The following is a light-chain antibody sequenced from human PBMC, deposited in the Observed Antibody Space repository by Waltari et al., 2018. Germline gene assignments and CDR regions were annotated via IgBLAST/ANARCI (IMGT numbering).Light chain of an antibody. V-gene: IGKV1-5*03. Sequence: DIQMTQSPSTLSASVGDRVTITCRASQSISSWLAWYQQKPGKAPKLLIYKASSLESGGPSRFSGSGSGTEFTLTISSLQPDDFATYYCQQYNSYSLTWTFGQGTKVEIK. CDR1: QSISSW. CDR2: KAS. J-gene: IGKJ1*01. CDR3: QQYNSYSLTWT.